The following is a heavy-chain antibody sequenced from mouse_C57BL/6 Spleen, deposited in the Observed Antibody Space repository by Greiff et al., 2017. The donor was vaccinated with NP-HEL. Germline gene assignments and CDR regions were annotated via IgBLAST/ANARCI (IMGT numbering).Heavy chain of an antibody. V-gene: IGHV3-6*01. CDR1: GYSITSGYY. CDR2: ISYDGSN. J-gene: IGHJ1*03. Sequence: ESGPGLVKPSQSLSLTCSVTGYSITSGYYWNWIRQFPGNKLEWMGYISYDGSNNYNPSLKNRISITRDTSKNQFFLKLNSVTTEDTATYYCARGYGYHWYFDVWGTGTTVTVSS. D-gene: IGHD2-2*01. CDR3: ARGYGYHWYFDV.